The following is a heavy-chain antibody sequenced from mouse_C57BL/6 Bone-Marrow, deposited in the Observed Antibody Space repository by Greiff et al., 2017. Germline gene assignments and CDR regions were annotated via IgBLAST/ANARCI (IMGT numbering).Heavy chain of an antibody. V-gene: IGHV1-18*01. J-gene: IGHJ1*03. Sequence: VQLQQSGPELVKPGASVKIPCKASGYTFTDYNMDWVKQSHGKSLEWIGDINPNNGGTIYNQKFKGKATLTVDKSSSTAYMELRSLTSEDTAVYYCARRAYVRDWWFDVWGTGTTVTVSS. D-gene: IGHD6-5*01. CDR2: INPNNGGT. CDR1: GYTFTDYN. CDR3: ARRAYVRDWWFDV.